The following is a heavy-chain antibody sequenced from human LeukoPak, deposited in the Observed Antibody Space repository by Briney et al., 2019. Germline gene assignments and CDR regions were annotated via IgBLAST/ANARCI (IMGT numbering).Heavy chain of an antibody. D-gene: IGHD5-12*01. V-gene: IGHV2-70*04. CDR2: IDWDDDK. J-gene: IGHJ4*02. CDR3: ARTRATMRGFDY. Sequence: SGPALVKPPQTLTLTCTFSGFSLSTSGMRVSWIRQPPGKALEWLARIDWDDDKFYSTSLKTRLTISKDTSKNQVVLTMTNMDPVDTATYYCARTRATMRGFDYWGQGTLVTVSS. CDR1: GFSLSTSGMR.